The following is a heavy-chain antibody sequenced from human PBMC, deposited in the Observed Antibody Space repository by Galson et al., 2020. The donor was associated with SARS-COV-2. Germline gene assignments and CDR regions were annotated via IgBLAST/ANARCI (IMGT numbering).Heavy chain of an antibody. Sequence: GGSLRLSCAASGFTFSRYAMAWVRQAPGKGLEWVSGISGGGGSTYYADSVKGRFTISRDISQNTVYLQMSSLRVEDTAVYYCAKDRGNDYGDQLDFWGQGTQVTVSS. D-gene: IGHD4-17*01. CDR3: AKDRGNDYGDQLDF. CDR2: ISGGGGST. CDR1: GFTFSRYA. J-gene: IGHJ4*02. V-gene: IGHV3-23*01.